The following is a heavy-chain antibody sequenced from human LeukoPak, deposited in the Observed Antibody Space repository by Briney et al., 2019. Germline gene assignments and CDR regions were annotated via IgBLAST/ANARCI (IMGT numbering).Heavy chain of an antibody. D-gene: IGHD3-22*01. CDR3: ARDFNYYDSSGYGH. V-gene: IGHV3-53*01. Sequence: GGSLRLSCAASGFTFSTNYMSWVHQAPGKGLEGASVIYSGCGLDYPDSVRGRFTISPDSSKNTRYLQMNSLRAEDTAVYYCARDFNYYDSSGYGHWGQGTLVTVSS. CDR2: IYSGCGL. J-gene: IGHJ4*02. CDR1: GFTFSTNY.